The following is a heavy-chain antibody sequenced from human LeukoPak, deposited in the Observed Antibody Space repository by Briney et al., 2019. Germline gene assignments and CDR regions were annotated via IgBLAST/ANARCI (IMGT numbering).Heavy chain of an antibody. V-gene: IGHV4-4*07. CDR3: AKGDGTTMILGVSRYGWLDP. CDR1: GGSLSSYY. CDR2: LLTTGST. J-gene: IGHJ5*02. D-gene: IGHD3-10*01. Sequence: PSETLSLTCSVPGGSLSSYYWTWIRQPAGKGLEWIGRLLTTGSTNYNPSLLSRVTMSVDTSKNHFSLKMGSVTAADTAVYYCAKGDGTTMILGVSRYGWLDPWGQGTLVTVSS.